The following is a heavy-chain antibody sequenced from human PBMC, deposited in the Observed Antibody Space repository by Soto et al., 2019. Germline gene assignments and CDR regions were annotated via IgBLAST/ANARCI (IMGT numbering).Heavy chain of an antibody. CDR3: AKLSCTSSTCYFPGWFDP. J-gene: IGHJ5*02. Sequence: QVQLQESGPGLVKPSETLSLTCTVSGDSISGGASFWSWIRQPPGKGLEWIANVYYSGSSYYNPSLKSLLTISVDTTKNQFSLQLTSMTAADTAVYYCAKLSCTSSTCYFPGWFDPWGQGTLVTVSS. V-gene: IGHV4-31*01. D-gene: IGHD2-2*01. CDR1: GDSISGGASF. CDR2: VYYSGSS.